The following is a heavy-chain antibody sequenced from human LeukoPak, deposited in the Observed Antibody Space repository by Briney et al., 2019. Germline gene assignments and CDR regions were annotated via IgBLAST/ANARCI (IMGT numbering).Heavy chain of an antibody. CDR1: GGSLSGYY. V-gene: IGHV4-34*01. CDR2: INHSGST. J-gene: IGHJ2*01. Sequence: SETLSLTCAVYGGSLSGYYWSWIRQPLGKGLEWIGEINHSGSTNYNPSLKSRVTISVDTSKNQFSLKLSSVTAADTAVYYCARARGSYPPRYWYFDLWGRGTLVTVSS. CDR3: ARARGSYPPRYWYFDL. D-gene: IGHD1-26*01.